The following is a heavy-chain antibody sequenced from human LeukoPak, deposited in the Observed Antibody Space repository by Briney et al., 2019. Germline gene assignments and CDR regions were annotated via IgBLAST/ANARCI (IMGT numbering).Heavy chain of an antibody. CDR3: ARAGGYCSSTSCYRDWFDP. Sequence: ASVKVSCKASGYTFTGYYMHWVRQAPGQGLEWMGWINPNSGGTNYAQKFQGRVTMTRDTSISTAYMELSRLRSDDTVVYYCARAGGYCSSTSCYRDWFDPWGQGTLVTVSS. D-gene: IGHD2-2*01. CDR1: GYTFTGYY. CDR2: INPNSGGT. V-gene: IGHV1-2*02. J-gene: IGHJ5*02.